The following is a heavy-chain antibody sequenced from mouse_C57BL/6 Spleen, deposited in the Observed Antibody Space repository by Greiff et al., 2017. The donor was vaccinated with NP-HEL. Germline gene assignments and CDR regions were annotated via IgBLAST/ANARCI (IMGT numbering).Heavy chain of an antibody. D-gene: IGHD1-1*01. J-gene: IGHJ3*01. CDR3: ARYGYYGSSWGFAY. Sequence: QVQLQQSGAELVKPGASVKMSCKASGYTFTSYWITWVKQRPGQGLEWIGDIYPGSGSTNYNEKFKSKATLTVDTSSSTAYMQLSSLTSEDSAVYYCARYGYYGSSWGFAYWGQRTLVTVSA. V-gene: IGHV1-55*01. CDR1: GYTFTSYW. CDR2: IYPGSGST.